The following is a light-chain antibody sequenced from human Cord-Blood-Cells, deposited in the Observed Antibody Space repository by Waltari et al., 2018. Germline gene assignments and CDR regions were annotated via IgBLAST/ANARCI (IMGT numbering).Light chain of an antibody. Sequence: EIVLTQSPATLSLSPGERATLSCRASQSVSSYLAWYQQKPGQAPRLLSSDASNRATGIPGRVSGSGCGTDFTLTISSLEPEDFAFYYWQQRSNWPLTFGGGTKVEIK. CDR1: QSVSSY. J-gene: IGKJ4*01. V-gene: IGKV3-11*01. CDR2: DAS. CDR3: QQRSNWPLT.